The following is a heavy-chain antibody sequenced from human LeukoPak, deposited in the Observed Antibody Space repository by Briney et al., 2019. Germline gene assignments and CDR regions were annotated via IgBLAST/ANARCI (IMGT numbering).Heavy chain of an antibody. CDR2: ISAYNSNT. D-gene: IGHD4-11*01. Sequence: ASVKVSCKASGYTFTTNGINWVRQAPGQGLEWMGWISAYNSNTHYAQKLQGRVTMTTDTSTSTAYMELRSLRSDDTAVYYCARINYRPISKFFDFWGQGTLVTVSS. V-gene: IGHV1-18*01. CDR3: ARINYRPISKFFDF. J-gene: IGHJ4*02. CDR1: GYTFTTNG.